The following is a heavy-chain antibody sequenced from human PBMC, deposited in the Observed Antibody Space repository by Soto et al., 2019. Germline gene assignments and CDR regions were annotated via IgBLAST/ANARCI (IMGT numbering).Heavy chain of an antibody. CDR3: ASRKYCGGDCYPGGMDV. CDR1: GCSISSGGYY. CDR2: IYYSGST. V-gene: IGHV4-31*03. J-gene: IGHJ6*02. Sequence: PXETLSLTCTVSGCSISSGGYYWSWIRQHPGKGLEWIGYIYYSGSTYYNPSLKSRVTISVDTSKNQFSLKLSSVTAADTAVYYCASRKYCGGDCYPGGMDVWGQGTTVTVSS. D-gene: IGHD2-21*02.